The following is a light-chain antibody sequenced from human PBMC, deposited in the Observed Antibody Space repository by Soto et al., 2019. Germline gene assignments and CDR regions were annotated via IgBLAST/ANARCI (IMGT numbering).Light chain of an antibody. CDR2: EVS. CDR3: SSYTSSSTHNYV. V-gene: IGLV2-14*01. J-gene: IGLJ1*01. Sequence: QSARAQPASLSGSPGQSITISCTGTSSDVGGYNYVSWYQQHPGKAPKLMIYEVSNRPSGVSNRFSGSKSGNTASLTISGLQAEDEADYYCSSYTSSSTHNYVFGTGTKVTVL. CDR1: SSDVGGYNY.